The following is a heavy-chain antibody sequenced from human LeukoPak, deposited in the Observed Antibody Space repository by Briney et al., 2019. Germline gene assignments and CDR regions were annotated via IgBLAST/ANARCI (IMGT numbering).Heavy chain of an antibody. CDR1: GYTFTSYY. V-gene: IGHV1-46*01. D-gene: IGHD6-13*01. CDR2: INPSGGST. CDR3: ASSDSSSWSFDY. Sequence: ASVKVSCKASGYTFTSYYMHWVRQAPGQGLEWMGIINPSGGSTSYSQKFQGRVTMTRDMSTSTVYLELSILRSEHAPVYYCASSDSSSWSFDYWGQGTLVTVSS. J-gene: IGHJ4*02.